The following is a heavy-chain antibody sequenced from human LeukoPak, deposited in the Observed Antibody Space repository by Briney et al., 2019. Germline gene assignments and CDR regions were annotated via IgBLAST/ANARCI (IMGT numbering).Heavy chain of an antibody. J-gene: IGHJ4*02. V-gene: IGHV1-2*04. CDR2: INPNSGGT. D-gene: IGHD3-22*01. Sequence: ASVKVSCQASGYTFTDYYMHWVRQAPGQGLEWMGWINPNSGGTNYAQKFQGWVTMTRDTSISTAYMELSRLRSDDTAVDYCARGGLYYDSSGYIDYWGQGTLVTVSS. CDR3: ARGGLYYDSSGYIDY. CDR1: GYTFTDYY.